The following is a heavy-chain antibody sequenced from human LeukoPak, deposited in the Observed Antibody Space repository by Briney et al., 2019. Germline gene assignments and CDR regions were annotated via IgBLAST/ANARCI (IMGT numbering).Heavy chain of an antibody. Sequence: PSETLSLTCAVSGDSISSSGYTWSWIRQPPGKGLEWIGNIHYTGSTYYNPSLKSRVTISLDTSKNEFSLKLTSMTAADTAVCYCARGRIAAAVPYYMDVWGKGTTVTVSS. CDR1: GDSISSSGYT. J-gene: IGHJ6*03. D-gene: IGHD6-13*01. V-gene: IGHV4-30-4*07. CDR2: IHYTGST. CDR3: ARGRIAAAVPYYMDV.